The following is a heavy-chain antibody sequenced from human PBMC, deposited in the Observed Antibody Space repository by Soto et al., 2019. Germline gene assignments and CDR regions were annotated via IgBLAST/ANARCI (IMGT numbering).Heavy chain of an antibody. V-gene: IGHV3-33*01. CDR1: GFTFSSYG. Sequence: GGSLRLSCAASGFTFSSYGMHWVRQAPGKGLEWVAVIWYDGSNKYYADSVKGRFTISRDNSKNTLYLQMNSLRAEDTAVYYCARGDYDYVWGSYRQDFDYWGQGTLVTVSS. J-gene: IGHJ4*02. CDR2: IWYDGSNK. D-gene: IGHD3-16*02. CDR3: ARGDYDYVWGSYRQDFDY.